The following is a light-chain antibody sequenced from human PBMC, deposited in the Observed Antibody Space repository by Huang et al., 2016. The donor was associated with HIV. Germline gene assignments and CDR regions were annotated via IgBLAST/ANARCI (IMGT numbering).Light chain of an antibody. CDR1: RRVSSN. Sequence: STRAVGPVERRTRSCRASRRVSSNLAWYQPKPGQAPRLLSQGASTRATGIPARFSGSGSGTEFTLAISSLQSEDSGVYFCQQYDNWPLTFGQGTRLEIK. V-gene: IGKV3-15*01. J-gene: IGKJ5*01. CDR3: QQYDNWPLT. CDR2: GAS.